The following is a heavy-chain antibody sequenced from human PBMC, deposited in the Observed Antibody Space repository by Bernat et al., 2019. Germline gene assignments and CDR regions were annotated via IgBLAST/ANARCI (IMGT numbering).Heavy chain of an antibody. Sequence: EVQLVESGGGLVQPGGSLRLSCTASGFTFSTYWRTWVRQAQGEGLERVASRKQDGSEKYYLDSVKGRFTTSRDNTKNSLYLEMNSLRGEDTAVYYCATRPRQPESWGQGTLVTVSS. CDR2: RKQDGSEK. V-gene: IGHV3-7*01. CDR1: GFTFSTYW. J-gene: IGHJ4*02. CDR3: ATRPRQPES. D-gene: IGHD6-13*01.